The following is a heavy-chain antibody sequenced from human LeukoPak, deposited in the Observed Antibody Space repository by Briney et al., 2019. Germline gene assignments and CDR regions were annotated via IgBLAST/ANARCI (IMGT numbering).Heavy chain of an antibody. CDR1: GFTFSSYS. Sequence: PGGSLRLSCAASGFTFSSYSMNWVRQAPGKGLEWVSAISGSGGSTYYADSVKGRFTISRDNSKNTLYLQMNSLRAEDTAVYYCAKEAGIVVVPAAIGYWGQGTLVTVSS. J-gene: IGHJ4*02. CDR3: AKEAGIVVVPAAIGY. V-gene: IGHV3-23*01. CDR2: ISGSGGST. D-gene: IGHD2-2*01.